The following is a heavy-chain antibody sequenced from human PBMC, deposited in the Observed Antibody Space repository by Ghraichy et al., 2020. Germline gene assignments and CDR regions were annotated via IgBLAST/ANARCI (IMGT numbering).Heavy chain of an antibody. V-gene: IGHV4-59*01. D-gene: IGHD1-26*01. Sequence: SETLSLTCTVSGGSISGYYWTWIRQPPGKGLEWIGYIYYNGITKYNPSLQSRVTISLDTSKNQFSLKLTSVTAADTAFYYCARWPYSGRQLDYWGQGSLVTVSP. CDR2: IYYNGIT. CDR3: ARWPYSGRQLDY. CDR1: GGSISGYY. J-gene: IGHJ4*02.